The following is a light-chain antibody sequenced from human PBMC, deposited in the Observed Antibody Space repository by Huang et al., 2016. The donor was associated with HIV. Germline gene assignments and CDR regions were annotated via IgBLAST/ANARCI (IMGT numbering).Light chain of an antibody. V-gene: IGKV1-5*03. Sequence: DIQMTQSPSTLSASVGDRVTILCRASKSISSWLAWYQQKPGKAPKLLIYKASSLESGVPSRFSGSGSGTEFTLTISSLQPDDFATYYCQQYNSYPMYTFGQGTKLEIK. J-gene: IGKJ2*01. CDR2: KAS. CDR3: QQYNSYPMYT. CDR1: KSISSW.